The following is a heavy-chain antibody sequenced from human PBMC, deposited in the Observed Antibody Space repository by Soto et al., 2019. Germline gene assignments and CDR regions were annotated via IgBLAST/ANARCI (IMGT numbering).Heavy chain of an antibody. J-gene: IGHJ5*02. CDR1: GGSISSGGYY. Sequence: TLSLTCTVSGGSISSGGYYWSWIRQHPGKGLEWIGYIYYSGSTYYNPSLKSRVTISVDTSKNQFSLKLSSVTAADTAVYYCARSIVVVTKNWFDPWGQGTLVTVSS. CDR2: IYYSGST. D-gene: IGHD3-22*01. CDR3: ARSIVVVTKNWFDP. V-gene: IGHV4-31*03.